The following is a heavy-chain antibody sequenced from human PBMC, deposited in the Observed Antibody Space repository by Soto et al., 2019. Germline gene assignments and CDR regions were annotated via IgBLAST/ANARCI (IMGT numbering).Heavy chain of an antibody. Sequence: SETLSLTCTVSVVSISSSSYYCGWIRQPPWKGLEWIGSMYYSGSTYYNPSLKSRVTISVDTSKNQFSLTLSSVTAADTAVYYCARANRGWLQSPHFWGQTTLVTVSS. CDR1: VVSISSSSYY. CDR2: MYYSGST. V-gene: IGHV4-39*01. J-gene: IGHJ4*02. D-gene: IGHD6-19*01. CDR3: ARANRGWLQSPHF.